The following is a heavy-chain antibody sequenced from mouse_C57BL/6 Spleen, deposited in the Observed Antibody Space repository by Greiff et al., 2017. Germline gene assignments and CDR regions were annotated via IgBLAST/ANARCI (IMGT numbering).Heavy chain of an antibody. Sequence: VQLQQSGAELARPGASVKLSCKASGYTFTSYGISWVKQRTGQGLEWIGEIYPRSGNTYYNEKFKGKATLTADKSSSRAYMELLSLTSEDSAVYFCSRSDGSSYLCWYFDVWGTGTTVTVSS. D-gene: IGHD1-1*01. CDR2: IYPRSGNT. CDR1: GYTFTSYG. J-gene: IGHJ1*03. CDR3: SRSDGSSYLCWYFDV. V-gene: IGHV1-81*01.